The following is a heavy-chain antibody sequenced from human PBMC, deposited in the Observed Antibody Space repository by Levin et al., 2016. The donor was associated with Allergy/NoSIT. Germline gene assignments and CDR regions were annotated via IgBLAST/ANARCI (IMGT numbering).Heavy chain of an antibody. D-gene: IGHD3-10*01. V-gene: IGHV4-30-4*01. CDR3: ARDERLLWFNGMDV. J-gene: IGHJ6*02. CDR2: IYYSGST. Sequence: WIRQPPGKGLEWIGYIYYSGSTYYNPSLKSRVTISVDTSKNQFSLKLSSVTAADTAVYYCARDERLLWFNGMDVWGQGTTVTVSS.